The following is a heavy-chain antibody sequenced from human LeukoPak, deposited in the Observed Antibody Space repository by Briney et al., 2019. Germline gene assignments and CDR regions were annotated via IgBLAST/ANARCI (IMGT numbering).Heavy chain of an antibody. V-gene: IGHV3-21*01. J-gene: IGHJ4*02. D-gene: IGHD3-22*01. CDR1: GFTFSSYN. Sequence: GGSLRLSCAASGFTFSSYNMNWVRQAPGQGLEWVSSITSGSSYIYYADSVKGRFTISRDNAKSSLYLQMNSLRAEDTAVYYCARVKYDSSGYYSILDYWGQGTLVTVSS. CDR2: ITSGSSYI. CDR3: ARVKYDSSGYYSILDY.